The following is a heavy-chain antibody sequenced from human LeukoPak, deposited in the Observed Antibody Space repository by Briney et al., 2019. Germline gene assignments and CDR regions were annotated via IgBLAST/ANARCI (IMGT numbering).Heavy chain of an antibody. CDR1: GFTFSDHY. J-gene: IGHJ4*02. CDR2: ISSSGSTI. V-gene: IGHV3-11*04. CDR3: ARWVFGGPPPQHYYFDS. D-gene: IGHD3-16*01. Sequence: GGSLRLSCAASGFTFSDHYMSWIRQAPGKGLEWVSYISSSGSTIYYPDSVKGRFTISRDNAKNSLYLQVSSLRVEDTAVYYWARWVFGGPPPQHYYFDSWGKGPLVTVSS.